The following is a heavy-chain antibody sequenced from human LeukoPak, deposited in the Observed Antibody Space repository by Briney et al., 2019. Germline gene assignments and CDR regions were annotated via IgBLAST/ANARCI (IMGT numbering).Heavy chain of an antibody. CDR1: GYTFTSYD. CDR3: ARAINWNDVANWFDP. CDR2: IIPIFGTA. Sequence: GASVKVSCKAPGYTFTSYDINWVRQATGQGLEWMGGIIPIFGTANYAQKFQSRVTITADESTSTAYMELSSLRSEDTAVYYCARAINWNDVANWFDPWGQGTLVTVSS. D-gene: IGHD1-20*01. J-gene: IGHJ5*02. V-gene: IGHV1-69*13.